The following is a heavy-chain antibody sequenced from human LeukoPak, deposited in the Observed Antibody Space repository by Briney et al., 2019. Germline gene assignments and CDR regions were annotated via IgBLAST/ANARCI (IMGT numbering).Heavy chain of an antibody. CDR2: IYWDDDK. V-gene: IGHV2-5*02. Sequence: SGPTLVKPTQTLTLTCTFSGFSLSTSGVGVGWIRQPPGKALEWLALIYWDDDKRYSPSLKSRLTITKDTSKNQVVLTMSNMDPVDTATYYCAHTKTTYYAILTGFIYIRNWFDHSGQGTLVTVSP. CDR3: AHTKTTYYAILTGFIYIRNWFDH. J-gene: IGHJ5*02. D-gene: IGHD3-9*01. CDR1: GFSLSTSGVG.